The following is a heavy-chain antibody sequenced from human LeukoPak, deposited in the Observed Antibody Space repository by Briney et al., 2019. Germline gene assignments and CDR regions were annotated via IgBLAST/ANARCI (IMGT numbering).Heavy chain of an antibody. D-gene: IGHD1-26*01. CDR3: ARRHSGSYEFDY. CDR2: INHSGST. CDR1: GGSFSGYY. J-gene: IGHJ4*02. Sequence: SETLSLTCAVYGGSFSGYYRSWIRQPPGKGLEWIGEINHSGSTNYNPSLKSRVTISVDTSKNQFSLKLSSVTAADTAVYYCARRHSGSYEFDYWGQGTLVTVSS. V-gene: IGHV4-34*01.